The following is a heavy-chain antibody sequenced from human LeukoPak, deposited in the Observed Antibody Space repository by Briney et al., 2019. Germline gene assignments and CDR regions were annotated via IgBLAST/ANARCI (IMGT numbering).Heavy chain of an antibody. CDR1: GGSFSGYY. J-gene: IGHJ5*02. CDR3: AGAEIWFGELFHWFDP. D-gene: IGHD3-10*01. Sequence: SETLSLTCAVYGGSFSGYYWSWIRQPPGKGLEWIGEINHSGSTNYNPSLKSRVTISVDTSKNQFSLKLSSVTAADTAVYYCAGAEIWFGELFHWFDPWGQGTLVTVSS. V-gene: IGHV4-34*01. CDR2: INHSGST.